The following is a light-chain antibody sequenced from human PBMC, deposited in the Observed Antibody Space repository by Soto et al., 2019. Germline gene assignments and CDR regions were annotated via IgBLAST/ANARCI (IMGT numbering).Light chain of an antibody. CDR3: SSYVVNYMGYV. CDR1: SNDVGGSNY. V-gene: IGLV2-8*01. CDR2: EVS. J-gene: IGLJ1*01. Sequence: QSALTQPPSASGSPGQSVTISCTGTSNDVGGSNYVSWYQLHPGKAPKLMIFEVSNRPSGVPDRFSGSKSGNTASLTVSGLQAEDEVHYYGSSYVVNYMGYVAGTRNKVTV.